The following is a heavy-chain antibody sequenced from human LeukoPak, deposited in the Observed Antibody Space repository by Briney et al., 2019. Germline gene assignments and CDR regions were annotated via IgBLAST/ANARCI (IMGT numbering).Heavy chain of an antibody. CDR2: IYYSGAT. CDR3: ARLGYSGSYYKGWYFDL. Sequence: TSETLSLTCAVSGDSISSGYYWGWIRQPPGKGLEWIGSIYYSGATHYNPSIKSRVTISVDTSKNQFSLTLNSVTAADTAVYYCARLGYSGSYYKGWYFDLGGRGTLVTVSS. CDR1: GDSISSGYY. J-gene: IGHJ2*01. V-gene: IGHV4-38-2*01. D-gene: IGHD1-26*01.